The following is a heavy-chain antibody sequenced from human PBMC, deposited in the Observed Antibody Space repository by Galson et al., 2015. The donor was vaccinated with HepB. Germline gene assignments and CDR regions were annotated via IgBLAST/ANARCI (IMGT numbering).Heavy chain of an antibody. CDR1: GYTLTELS. V-gene: IGHV1-24*01. CDR3: ATDHGGSTYNWFDP. CDR2: FDPEDGET. Sequence: SVKVSCKVSGYTLTELSMHWVRQAPGKGLEWMGGFDPEDGETIYAQKFQGRVTMTEDTSTDTAYMELSSLRSEDTAVYYCATDHGGSTYNWFDPWGQGTLVTVSS. J-gene: IGHJ5*02. D-gene: IGHD1-26*01.